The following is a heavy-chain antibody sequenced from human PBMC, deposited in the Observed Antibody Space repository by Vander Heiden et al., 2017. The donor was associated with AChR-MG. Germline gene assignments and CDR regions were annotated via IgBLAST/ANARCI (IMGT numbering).Heavy chain of an antibody. CDR3: ARSIYYYDSSGEYWYFDL. V-gene: IGHV1-69*01. J-gene: IGHJ2*01. CDR2: IIPIFGTA. Sequence: QVQLVQSGAEVKKPGSSVKVSCKASGGPFSSYAISWVRQAPGQGLEWMGGIIPIFGTANYAQKFQGRVTITADESTSTAYMELSSLRSEDTAVYYCARSIYYYDSSGEYWYFDLWGRGTLVTVSS. D-gene: IGHD3-22*01. CDR1: GGPFSSYA.